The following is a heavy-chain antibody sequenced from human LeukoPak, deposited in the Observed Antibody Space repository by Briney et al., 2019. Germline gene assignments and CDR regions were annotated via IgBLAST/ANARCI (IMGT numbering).Heavy chain of an antibody. V-gene: IGHV3-23*01. Sequence: PGGSLRLFCAPSTFTINIYAMTWVRQAPGKGLEWVSSITVNSGGTDYADSVKGRFTISRDNSKNTLYLQMNSLRAEDTAVYYCAKDPNGDYVGAFDSWDQGTMVTVSS. CDR3: AKDPNGDYVGAFDS. D-gene: IGHD4-17*01. CDR2: ITVNSGGT. CDR1: TFTINIYA. J-gene: IGHJ3*02.